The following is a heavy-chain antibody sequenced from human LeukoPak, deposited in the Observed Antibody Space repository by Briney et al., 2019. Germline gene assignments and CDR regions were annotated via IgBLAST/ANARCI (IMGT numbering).Heavy chain of an antibody. Sequence: SETLSLTCTVSGGSISTYYWNWIRQPPGKGLEWIGYIYYSGSTNYNPSLKSRVTISVDTSKNQFSLKLSSVTAADTAVYYCARGPPGSGYYAATWRPYYYYYMDVWGKGTTVTISS. CDR1: GGSISTYY. V-gene: IGHV4-59*01. J-gene: IGHJ6*03. CDR2: IYYSGST. CDR3: ARGPPGSGYYAATWRPYYYYYMDV. D-gene: IGHD3-22*01.